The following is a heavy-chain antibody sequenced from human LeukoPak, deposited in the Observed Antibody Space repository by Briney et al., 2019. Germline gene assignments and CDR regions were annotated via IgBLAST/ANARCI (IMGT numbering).Heavy chain of an antibody. J-gene: IGHJ4*02. Sequence: GGSLRLSCAASGFTFSSYWMHWVRQAPGKGLVWVSRINSDGSSTSYADSVKGRFTISRDNAKNSLYLQMNSLRAEDTAVYYCARDRRGGKDFDYWGQGTLVTVSS. CDR2: INSDGSST. CDR3: ARDRRGGKDFDY. CDR1: GFTFSSYW. D-gene: IGHD1-26*01. V-gene: IGHV3-74*01.